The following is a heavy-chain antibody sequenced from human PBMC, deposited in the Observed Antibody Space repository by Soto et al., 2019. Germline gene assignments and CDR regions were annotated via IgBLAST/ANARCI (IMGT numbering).Heavy chain of an antibody. D-gene: IGHD3-9*01. CDR3: ARSRGYDILTGNPNSYYYYYGMDV. CDR1: GFTFSSYD. Sequence: EVQLVESGGGLVHPGGSLRLSCAASGFTFSSYDMHWVRQATGKGLAWVSVIGTAGDTYYPGPGMGRFTISRENAKNSLYLQMNSLRAEDTAVYYCARSRGYDILTGNPNSYYYYYGMDVWGQRSTVTVAS. V-gene: IGHV3-13*01. CDR2: IGTAGDT. J-gene: IGHJ6*02.